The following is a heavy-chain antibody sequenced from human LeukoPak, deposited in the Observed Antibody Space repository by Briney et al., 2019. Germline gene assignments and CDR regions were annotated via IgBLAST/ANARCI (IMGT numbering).Heavy chain of an antibody. CDR1: GFTFDDYW. Sequence: GGSLRLSCGASGFTFDDYWMSWVRQAPGKGLEWVSVIYSGGSTYYADSVKGRFTISRDNSKNTLYLQMNSLRAEDTAVYYCARYDSSGYYRDWGQGTLVTVSS. D-gene: IGHD3-22*01. CDR3: ARYDSSGYYRD. V-gene: IGHV3-53*01. J-gene: IGHJ4*02. CDR2: IYSGGST.